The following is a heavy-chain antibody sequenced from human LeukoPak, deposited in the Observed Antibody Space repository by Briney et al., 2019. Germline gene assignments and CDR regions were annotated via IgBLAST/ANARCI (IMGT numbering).Heavy chain of an antibody. CDR3: ASLFRDDVFDI. J-gene: IGHJ3*02. CDR2: IYPGDSDT. D-gene: IGHD3-10*01. Sequence: GESLKISCKGSGYSFTTSWIGWVRQMPGKGLEWMGIIYPGDSDTRYSPSFQGQVTISVDKSISTAYLQWSSLRASDTAMYYCASLFRDDVFDIWGQGTMVTVSS. V-gene: IGHV5-51*01. CDR1: GYSFTTSW.